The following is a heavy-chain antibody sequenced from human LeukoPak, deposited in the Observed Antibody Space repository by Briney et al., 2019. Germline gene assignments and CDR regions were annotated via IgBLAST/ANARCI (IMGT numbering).Heavy chain of an antibody. CDR3: AINYYDSSGYYFGY. J-gene: IGHJ4*02. V-gene: IGHV1-46*01. Sequence: ASVKVSCRASGYTVTSYYMHWLRQAPGQGLESMGIINPSGGSTSYAQKFQGRVTMTRDTSTSTVYMELSSLRSEDTAVYYCAINYYDSSGYYFGYWGQGTLVTVSS. D-gene: IGHD3-22*01. CDR1: GYTVTSYY. CDR2: INPSGGST.